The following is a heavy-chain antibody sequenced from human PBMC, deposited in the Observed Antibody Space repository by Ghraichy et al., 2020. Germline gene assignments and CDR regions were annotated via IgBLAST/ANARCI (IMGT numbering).Heavy chain of an antibody. V-gene: IGHV1-69*06. D-gene: IGHD3-22*01. CDR1: GGTFSSDA. Sequence: SVKVSCKASGGTFSSDAIIWVRQAPGQGLEWMGRIIPMFRTAHYAQKFQGRVTITADKSTSTAYMELSSLRSEDTAVYYCARNVYDSSGYYYLDYWGQGTLVSVSS. CDR2: IIPMFRTA. CDR3: ARNVYDSSGYYYLDY. J-gene: IGHJ4*02.